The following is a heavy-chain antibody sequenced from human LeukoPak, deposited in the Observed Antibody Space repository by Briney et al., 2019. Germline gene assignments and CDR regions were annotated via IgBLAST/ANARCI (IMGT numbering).Heavy chain of an antibody. J-gene: IGHJ4*02. CDR2: TYYRSRWYS. V-gene: IGHV6-1*01. CDR3: VRTPASGSLDY. Sequence: SQTLSLTCVISGDSVSSTNAGWNWIRQSPSRGLEWLGRTYYRSRWYSEYARSVKSRITIDPDTSKNQFSLQLNSVTPEDTAVYYCVRTPASGSLDYWGQGNLVTVSS. CDR1: GDSVSSTNAG. D-gene: IGHD1-26*01.